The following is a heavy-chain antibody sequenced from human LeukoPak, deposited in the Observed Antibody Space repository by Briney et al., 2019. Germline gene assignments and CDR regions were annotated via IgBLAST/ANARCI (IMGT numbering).Heavy chain of an antibody. D-gene: IGHD5-24*01. V-gene: IGHV3-23*01. J-gene: IGHJ4*02. CDR3: AKQFADI. CDR2: LSESGDVT. CDR1: GFAFSNYA. Sequence: PGGSLRLSCAASGFAFSNYAMNWVRQAPGKGLEWVSSLSESGDVTSYADSVKGRFTISRDNSRNILHLQMSSLRAEDTAIYYCAKQFADIWGQGTLVIVSS.